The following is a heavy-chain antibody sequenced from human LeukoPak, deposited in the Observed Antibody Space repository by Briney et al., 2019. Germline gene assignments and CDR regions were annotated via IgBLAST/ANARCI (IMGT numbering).Heavy chain of an antibody. Sequence: GGSLRLSCAASGFTFSNAWMSWVRQAPGKGLEWVGRIKSKTDGGTTDYAAPVKGRFTISRDDSKNTLYLRMNSLKTEDTAVYYCTTDPQWLSQYWFDPWGQGTLVTVSS. CDR1: GFTFSNAW. CDR3: TTDPQWLSQYWFDP. J-gene: IGHJ5*02. CDR2: IKSKTDGGTT. D-gene: IGHD5-12*01. V-gene: IGHV3-15*01.